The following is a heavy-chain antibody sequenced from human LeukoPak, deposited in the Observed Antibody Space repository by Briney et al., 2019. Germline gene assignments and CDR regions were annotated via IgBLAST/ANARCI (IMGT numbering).Heavy chain of an antibody. CDR2: IYSGDKT. D-gene: IGHD3-22*01. J-gene: IGHJ4*02. V-gene: IGHV3-53*01. CDR3: ARGVANYYDSSGYQN. Sequence: GGSLRLSCAASGFTVSSNYMSWVRQAPGKGLEWVSVIYSGDKTHYADSVKGRFTISRDNSKNTLYLQMNSLRAEDTAVYYCARGVANYYDSSGYQNWGRGTLITVSS. CDR1: GFTVSSNY.